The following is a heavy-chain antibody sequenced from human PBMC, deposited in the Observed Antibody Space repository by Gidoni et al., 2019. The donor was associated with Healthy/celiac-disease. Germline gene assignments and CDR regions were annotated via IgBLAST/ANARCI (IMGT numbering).Heavy chain of an antibody. CDR3: ARHGYSYGHVDY. J-gene: IGHJ4*02. D-gene: IGHD5-18*01. CDR1: GGSISSYY. Sequence: QVQLQESGPGLVKPSETLSLTCTVSGGSISSYYWSWIRQPPGKGLEWIGYTYYSGGTNYNPSLKSRVTISVDTSKNQFSLKLSSVTAADTAVYYCARHGYSYGHVDYWGQGTLVTVSS. CDR2: TYYSGGT. V-gene: IGHV4-59*08.